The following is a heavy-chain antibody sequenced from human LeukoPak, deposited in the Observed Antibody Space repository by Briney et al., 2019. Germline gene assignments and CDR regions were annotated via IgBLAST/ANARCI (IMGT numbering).Heavy chain of an antibody. D-gene: IGHD3-10*01. CDR1: GFTFSSYG. V-gene: IGHV3-23*01. CDR3: AKGPPRDYYGWS. CDR2: ISGSGGST. J-gene: IGHJ3*01. Sequence: GGSLRLSCAASGFTFSSYGMSWVRQAPGKGLERVSAISGSGGSTYYAESVKGRFTISRDNTKKTLYLQMNSLRAEDTAVYYYAKGPPRDYYGWSWGQRTMVTASS.